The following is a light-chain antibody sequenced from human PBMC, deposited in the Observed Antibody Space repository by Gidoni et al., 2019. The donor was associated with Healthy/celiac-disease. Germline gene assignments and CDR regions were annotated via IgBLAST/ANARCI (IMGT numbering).Light chain of an antibody. CDR1: SSDVGGYNY. Sequence: QSALTQPASVSGSPGQSITISCTGTSSDVGGYNYVSWYQQHPGKAPKLRIYDVSNRPSGVSNRFSGSKSGNTASLTISGLQAEDEADYYCSSYTSSSTPCFGTGTKVTVL. CDR3: SSYTSSSTPC. CDR2: DVS. V-gene: IGLV2-14*01. J-gene: IGLJ1*01.